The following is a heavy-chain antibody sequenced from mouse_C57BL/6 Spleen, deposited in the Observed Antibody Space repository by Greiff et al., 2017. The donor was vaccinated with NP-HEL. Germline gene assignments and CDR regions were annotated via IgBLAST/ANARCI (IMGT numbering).Heavy chain of an antibody. D-gene: IGHD2-1*01. Sequence: QVHVKQPGAELVKPGASVKMSCKASGYTFTSYWITWVKQRPGQGLEWIGDIYPGSGSTNYNEKFKSKATLTVDTSSSTAYMQLSSLTSEDSAVYDCARDSDYGNYYFDYWGQGTTLTVSS. CDR2: IYPGSGST. CDR1: GYTFTSYW. J-gene: IGHJ2*01. CDR3: ARDSDYGNYYFDY. V-gene: IGHV1-55*01.